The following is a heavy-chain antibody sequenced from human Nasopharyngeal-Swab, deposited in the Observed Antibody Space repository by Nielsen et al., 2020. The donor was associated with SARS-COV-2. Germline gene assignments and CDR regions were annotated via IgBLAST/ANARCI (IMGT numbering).Heavy chain of an antibody. D-gene: IGHD2-15*01. CDR2: INHSGST. CDR3: ARGHYCSGGSCANSWQRYYYYGMEV. CDR1: GGSFSGYY. Sequence: SETLSLTCAVYGGSFSGYYWGWIRQPPGKGLEWIGEINHSGSTNSNPSLKSRITISVDTSKNQFSLKLSSVTAADTAVYFCARGHYCSGGSCANSWQRYYYYGMEVWGQGTTVTVSS. J-gene: IGHJ6*02. V-gene: IGHV4-34*01.